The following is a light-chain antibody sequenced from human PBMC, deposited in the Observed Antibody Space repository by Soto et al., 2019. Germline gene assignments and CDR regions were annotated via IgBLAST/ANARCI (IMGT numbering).Light chain of an antibody. CDR2: DAS. Sequence: IVLTQSPGTLALSPGESAVLSCRASQSVSTSLAWYQHKPGQAPRLFIYDASKRAPGIPARFAGSGSGTDFTLTISSLEPEDIAVYYCQVRDVWPSFGQGTKVEI. CDR1: QSVSTS. J-gene: IGKJ1*01. V-gene: IGKV3-11*01. CDR3: QVRDVWPS.